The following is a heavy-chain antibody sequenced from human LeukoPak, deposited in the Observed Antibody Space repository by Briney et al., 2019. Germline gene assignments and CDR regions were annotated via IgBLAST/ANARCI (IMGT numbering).Heavy chain of an antibody. CDR3: ARGDDLGDY. CDR1: GGSIISGTYS. D-gene: IGHD3-3*01. V-gene: IGHV3-21*01. J-gene: IGHJ4*02. Sequence: ETLSLTCAVSGGSIISGTYSWSWVRQAPGKGLEWVSSISSSSSYIYYADSVKGRFTISRDNAKNSLYLQMNSLRAEDTAVYYCARGDDLGDYWGQGTLVTVSS. CDR2: ISSSSSYI.